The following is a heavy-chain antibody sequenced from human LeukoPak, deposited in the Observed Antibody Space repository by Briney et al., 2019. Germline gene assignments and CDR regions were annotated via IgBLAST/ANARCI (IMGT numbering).Heavy chain of an antibody. CDR2: IYPDDSET. J-gene: IGHJ3*02. CDR3: ARQAYGSHFDAFDI. D-gene: IGHD3-22*01. Sequence: GVSLKISCKASGYRFTTDYIGWVRQMPGKGLEWMGIIYPDDSETNYSPSFQGQVSMSVDKSITTAYLQWSSLKASDTAIYYCARQAYGSHFDAFDIWGQGTMVTVSS. CDR1: GYRFTTDY. V-gene: IGHV5-51*01.